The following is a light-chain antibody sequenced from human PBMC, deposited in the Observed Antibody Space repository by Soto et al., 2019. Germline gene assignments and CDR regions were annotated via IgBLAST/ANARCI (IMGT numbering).Light chain of an antibody. CDR1: QSRLHSNGYNY. V-gene: IGKV2-28*01. CDR3: MQALQTPLT. J-gene: IGKJ1*01. CDR2: LGS. Sequence: DIVRTVSPRSLPVTPGEPASISCRSSQSRLHSNGYNYLDWYLQKQGQSPQLXXYLGSNQAAAGPDTFSGSVGGTDVTLIISRVQEEEGWVYDGMQALQTPLTFGRGTKVDIK.